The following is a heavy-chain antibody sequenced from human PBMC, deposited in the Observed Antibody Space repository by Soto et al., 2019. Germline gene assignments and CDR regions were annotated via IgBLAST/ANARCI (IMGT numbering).Heavy chain of an antibody. CDR3: ARDQVLLYFDWLLPPDY. D-gene: IGHD3-9*01. Sequence: QVQLVQSGAEVKKPGASVKVSCKASGYTFTSYGISWVRQAPGQGLEWMGWISAYNGNTNYAQKLQGRVTMTTDTSTSTAYMELRSLRSDDTAVYYCARDQVLLYFDWLLPPDYWGQGTLVTVSS. J-gene: IGHJ4*02. CDR2: ISAYNGNT. V-gene: IGHV1-18*01. CDR1: GYTFTSYG.